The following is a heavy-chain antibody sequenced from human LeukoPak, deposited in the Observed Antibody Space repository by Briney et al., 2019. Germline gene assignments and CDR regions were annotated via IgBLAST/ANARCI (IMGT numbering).Heavy chain of an antibody. J-gene: IGHJ4*02. CDR3: ARRGRRAVAVPFDY. D-gene: IGHD6-19*01. CDR2: TNHSGST. V-gene: IGHV4-34*01. CDR1: GGSFSGYY. Sequence: SETLSLTCAVYGGSFSGYYWSWIRQPPGKGLEWIGETNHSGSTNYNPSLKSRVTISVDTSKNQFSLKLSSVTAADTAVYYCARRGRRAVAVPFDYWGQGTLVTVSS.